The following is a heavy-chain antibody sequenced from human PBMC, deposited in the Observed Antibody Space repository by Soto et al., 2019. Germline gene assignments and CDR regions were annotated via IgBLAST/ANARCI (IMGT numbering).Heavy chain of an antibody. V-gene: IGHV1-3*05. CDR1: GYTFTSYA. CDR2: INAGNDNT. CDR3: ARSEYTSGWTGY. D-gene: IGHD6-19*01. J-gene: IGHJ4*02. Sequence: QVQLVQSGAEEKKPGASVKVSCKASGYTFTSYAMHWVRQAPGQRLEWMGWINAGNDNTKYSQKFQGRVTITRDTSPSTAYMELSSLRSEDTAVYYCARSEYTSGWTGYWGQGTLVTVSS.